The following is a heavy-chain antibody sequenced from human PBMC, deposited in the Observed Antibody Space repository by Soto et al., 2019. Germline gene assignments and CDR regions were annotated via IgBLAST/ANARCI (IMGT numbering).Heavy chain of an antibody. CDR3: AWDRSGYYRLAS. CDR1: GLKFSDAW. J-gene: IGHJ4*02. Sequence: EVQLAESGGDLVKPGGSLRLSCVVSGLKFSDAWMNWVRQAPGKGLEWVGRMKSYGSGGAVDDAAPVTGRFTISRDDPKNTLHLQMNSLKTDDTGMYFGAWDRSGYYRLASWGQGTLVTVSS. CDR2: MKSYGSGGAV. D-gene: IGHD3-22*01. V-gene: IGHV3-15*07.